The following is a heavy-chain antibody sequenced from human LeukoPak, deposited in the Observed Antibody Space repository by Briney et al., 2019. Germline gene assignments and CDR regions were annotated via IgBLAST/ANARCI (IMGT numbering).Heavy chain of an antibody. CDR3: ARDQVASYFDY. D-gene: IGHD2-15*01. V-gene: IGHV3-7*01. J-gene: IGHJ4*02. CDR2: IKQDGSEK. CDR1: GFTFMSYW. Sequence: PGGSLGLSLAASGFTFMSYWMSWVRQAPGKGLEWVANIKQDGSEKYYVDSVKGRFTISRDNAKNSLYLQMNSLRAEDTAVYYCARDQVASYFDYWGQGTLVTVSS.